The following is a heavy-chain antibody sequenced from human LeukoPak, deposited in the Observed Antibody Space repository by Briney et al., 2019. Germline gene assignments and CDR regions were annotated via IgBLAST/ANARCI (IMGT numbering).Heavy chain of an antibody. CDR1: GFTFSSYG. CDR2: IRGSGSRT. Sequence: GGSLRLSCAASGFTFSSYGMSWVRQAPGKGLEWVSAIRGSGSRTYYADSVKGRFTISRDNSKNTLYLQMNSLRAEDTAVYYCARGTTSSSWPYYYFDYWGQGTLVTVSS. J-gene: IGHJ4*02. V-gene: IGHV3-23*01. CDR3: ARGTTSSSWPYYYFDY. D-gene: IGHD6-13*01.